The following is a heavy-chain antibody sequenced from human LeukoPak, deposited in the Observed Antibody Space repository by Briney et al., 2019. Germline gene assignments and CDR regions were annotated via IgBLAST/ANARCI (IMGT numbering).Heavy chain of an antibody. V-gene: IGHV3-23*01. CDR2: ISGSGGST. CDR3: AKDLRYYYGSGSYYYYGMDV. Sequence: GGSLRLSCAASGFTFSSYAMSWVRQAPGKGLEWVSAISGSGGSTYYADSVKGRFTISRDNSKNTLYLQMNSLRAEDTAVYYCAKDLRYYYGSGSYYYYGMDVWGRGTTVTVSS. D-gene: IGHD3-10*01. J-gene: IGHJ6*02. CDR1: GFTFSSYA.